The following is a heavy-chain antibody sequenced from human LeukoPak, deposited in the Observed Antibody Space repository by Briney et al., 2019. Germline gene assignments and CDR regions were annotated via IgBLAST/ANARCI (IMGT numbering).Heavy chain of an antibody. Sequence: GRSLRLSCAASGFTFGSYGMHWVRQAPGKGLEWVAVISYDGSNKYYADSVKGRFTISRDNSKNTLYLQMNSLRAEDTAVYYCAKDVERGYSSSWYNYWGQGTLVTVSS. CDR2: ISYDGSNK. V-gene: IGHV3-30*18. CDR1: GFTFGSYG. J-gene: IGHJ4*02. CDR3: AKDVERGYSSSWYNY. D-gene: IGHD6-13*01.